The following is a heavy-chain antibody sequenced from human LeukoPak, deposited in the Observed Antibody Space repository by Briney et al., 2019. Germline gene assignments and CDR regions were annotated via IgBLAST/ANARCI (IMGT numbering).Heavy chain of an antibody. CDR2: ISSTGTYM. D-gene: IGHD4-17*01. CDR3: ARRVTTFLS. V-gene: IGHV3-21*01. CDR1: GFDLSPYT. J-gene: IGHJ4*02. Sequence: KPGGSLGLSCSASGFDLSPYTMNWVRQAPGKGLEWVASISSTGTYMYYGDSLKGRFTISRDNAKNTLYLQLDSLRAEDTATYYCARRVTTFLSWGQGTLVIVSS.